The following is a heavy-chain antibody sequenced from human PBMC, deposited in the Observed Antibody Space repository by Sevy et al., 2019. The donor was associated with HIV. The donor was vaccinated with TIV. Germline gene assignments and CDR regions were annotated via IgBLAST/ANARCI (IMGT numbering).Heavy chain of an antibody. D-gene: IGHD3-22*01. CDR2: INHSGST. CDR1: GGSFSGYY. J-gene: IGHJ4*02. Sequence: LEASETLSLTCAVYGGSFSGYYWSWIRQPPGKGLEWIGEINHSGSTNYNPSLKSRVTISVDTSKNQFSLKLSSVTAADTAVYYCARGRVYDSSGYYPFNFDYWGQGTLVTVSS. CDR3: ARGRVYDSSGYYPFNFDY. V-gene: IGHV4-34*01.